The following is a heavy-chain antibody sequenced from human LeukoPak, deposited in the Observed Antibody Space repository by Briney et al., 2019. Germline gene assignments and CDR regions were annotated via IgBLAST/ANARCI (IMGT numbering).Heavy chain of an antibody. CDR2: ISPLFGPA. CDR3: ARGGAFDV. V-gene: IGHV1-69*13. J-gene: IGHJ3*01. CDR1: GGTFSGTR. Sequence: SVKVSCKISGGTFSGTRINWVRHAPGQGLEWMGGISPLFGPAHYAQNFQGRVTITPDASANKVYMEMSSLRSEDTAFYYCARGGAFDVWGHGTLVTVS.